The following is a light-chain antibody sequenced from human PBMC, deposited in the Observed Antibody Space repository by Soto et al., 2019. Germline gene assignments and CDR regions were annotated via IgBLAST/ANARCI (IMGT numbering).Light chain of an antibody. CDR2: GDN. J-gene: IGLJ3*02. CDR1: SSNIGANYD. V-gene: IGLV1-40*01. CDR3: QSYDSSLRAWV. Sequence: QSVLTQPPSVSGAPGQRVTISCTGSSSNIGANYDVHWYQHLPGRAPRLLVYGDNNRPSGVPYRFSGSKSGTSASLAITGLQPEDEADFYCQSYDSSLRAWVFGGGTKLTVL.